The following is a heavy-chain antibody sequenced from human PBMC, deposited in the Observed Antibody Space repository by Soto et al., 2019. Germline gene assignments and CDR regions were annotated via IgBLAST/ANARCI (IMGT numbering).Heavy chain of an antibody. J-gene: IGHJ5*02. CDR2: IGTQHDT. CDR1: GFTFSAYD. Sequence: ESGGGLVQPGGSLRLSCAASGFTFSAYDMHWVRQPTGKGLEWVSAIGTQHDTYYPDSVKGRFTISRENAKNSLYLQMNRLRNGGTAVYYWARPASLWHGGGGWFDPWGQGTLVTVSS. D-gene: IGHD3-16*01. V-gene: IGHV3-13*01. CDR3: ARPASLWHGGGGWFDP.